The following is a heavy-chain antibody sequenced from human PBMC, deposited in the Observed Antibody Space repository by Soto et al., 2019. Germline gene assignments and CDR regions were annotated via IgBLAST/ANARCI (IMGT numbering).Heavy chain of an antibody. J-gene: IGHJ6*02. CDR1: GYTLTELS. CDR2: FDPEDGET. CDR3: ARGDYDFWSGYSRPYYYYGMDV. Sequence: ASVKVSCKVSGYTLTELSMHWVRQAPGKGLEWMGGFDPEDGETIYAQKFQGRVTMTRNTSISTAYMELSSRRSEDTAVYYCARGDYDFWSGYSRPYYYYGMDVWGQGTTVTVSS. V-gene: IGHV1-24*01. D-gene: IGHD3-3*01.